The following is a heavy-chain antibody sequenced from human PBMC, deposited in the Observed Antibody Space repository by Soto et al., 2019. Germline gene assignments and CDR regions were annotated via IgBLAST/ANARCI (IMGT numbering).Heavy chain of an antibody. CDR2: INPSGGST. D-gene: IGHD3-3*01. CDR1: GYTFTSYY. V-gene: IGHV1-46*01. CDR3: ARGRITVSGVVITGDAFDI. Sequence: ASVKVSCKASGYTFTSYYMHWVRQAPGQGLEWMGIINPSGGSTSYAQKFQGRVTMTRDTSTSTVYMELSSLRSEDTAVYYCARGRITVSGVVITGDAFDIWGQGTMVTVS. J-gene: IGHJ3*02.